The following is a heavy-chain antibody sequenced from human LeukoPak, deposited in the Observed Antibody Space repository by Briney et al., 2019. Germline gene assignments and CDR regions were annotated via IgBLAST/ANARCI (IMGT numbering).Heavy chain of an antibody. D-gene: IGHD2-21*02. Sequence: GGSLRLSCAASGFTVSSNYMSWVRQAPGKGLEWVSVIYSGGSTYYADSVKGRFSISRDNSKNTLYLQVNGLRTEDTAVYYCAEDRLLNCRGDCYIFDYWGQGTVVTVSS. CDR1: GFTVSSNY. CDR2: IYSGGST. V-gene: IGHV3-53*01. J-gene: IGHJ4*02. CDR3: AEDRLLNCRGDCYIFDY.